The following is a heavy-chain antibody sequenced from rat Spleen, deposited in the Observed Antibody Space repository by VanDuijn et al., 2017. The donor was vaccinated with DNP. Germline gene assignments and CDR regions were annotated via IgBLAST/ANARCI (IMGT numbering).Heavy chain of an antibody. CDR2: IGSDAYAP. CDR3: ARPDY. CDR1: RFSFSDYY. V-gene: IGHV5-25*01. J-gene: IGHJ2*01. Sequence: EVQLVESGRGLVQPGRSLKLSCAASRFSFSDYYMAWVRQAPTKGLEWVAYIGSDAYAPYYGDSVKGRFTISRDNAKSTLYLQMDSLRSEDTATYYCARPDYWGQGVMVTVSS.